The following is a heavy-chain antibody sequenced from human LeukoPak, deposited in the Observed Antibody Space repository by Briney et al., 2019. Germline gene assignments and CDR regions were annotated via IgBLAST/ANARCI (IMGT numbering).Heavy chain of an antibody. CDR3: TRVSYADGGYFDY. CDR2: ISRSGNYT. CDR1: GFTFSSYY. J-gene: IGHJ4*02. D-gene: IGHD3-16*01. Sequence: PGGSLRLSCAASGFTFSSYYMNWVRQAPGKGLEWVSSISRSGNYTYYADSVKGRFTISRDNAKKSLYLQMNSLRAEDTAVYYCTRVSYADGGYFDYWGQGTLVTVSS. V-gene: IGHV3-21*01.